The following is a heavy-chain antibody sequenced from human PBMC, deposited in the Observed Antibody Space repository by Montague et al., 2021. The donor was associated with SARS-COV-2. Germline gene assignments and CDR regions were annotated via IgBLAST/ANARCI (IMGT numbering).Heavy chain of an antibody. CDR3: ARRRDIVLVPAGIDD. V-gene: IGHV4-39*01. CDR1: GGSISSSSYY. Sequence: SETLSLTCTVSGGSISSSSYYWGWIRQPPGKGLEWIGSIFYSGSTYYKPSLKSRITISVDTSNNQFSLKLTSVTAADTAVYYCARRRDIVLVPAGIDDWGQGTLVTVSS. D-gene: IGHD2-2*01. J-gene: IGHJ4*02. CDR2: IFYSGST.